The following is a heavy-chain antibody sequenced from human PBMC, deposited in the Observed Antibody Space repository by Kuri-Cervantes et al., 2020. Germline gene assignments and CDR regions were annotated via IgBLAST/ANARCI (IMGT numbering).Heavy chain of an antibody. V-gene: IGHV3-30-3*01. J-gene: IGHJ4*02. D-gene: IGHD3-10*01. CDR3: ARDYYGPDY. Sequence: GESLKISCAASGFTFSSYAMHWVRQAPGKGLEWVAVISYDGSNKYYADSVKGRFTISRDNSKNTLYLQMNSLRAEDTAVYYCARDYYGPDYWGQGTLVTVSS. CDR2: ISYDGSNK. CDR1: GFTFSSYA.